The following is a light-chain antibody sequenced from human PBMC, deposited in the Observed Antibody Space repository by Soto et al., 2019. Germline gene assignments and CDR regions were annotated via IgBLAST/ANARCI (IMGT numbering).Light chain of an antibody. J-gene: IGKJ5*01. CDR3: QQRSNWIT. CDR2: DAS. Sequence: EIVMTQSPATLSVSPGGRATLSCRASQSVSSYLAWYQQKPGQAPRLLIYDASNRATGIPARFSGSGSGTDFTLTISSLEPEDFAVDYCQQRSNWITFGQGTRLEIK. V-gene: IGKV3-11*01. CDR1: QSVSSY.